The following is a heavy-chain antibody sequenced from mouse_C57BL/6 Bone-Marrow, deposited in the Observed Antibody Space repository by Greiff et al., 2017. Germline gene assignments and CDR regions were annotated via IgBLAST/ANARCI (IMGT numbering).Heavy chain of an antibody. CDR2: ISSGGDYI. Sequence: EVNVVESGEGLVKPGGSLKLSCAASGFTFSSYAMSWVRHTPEKRLEWVAYISSGGDYIYYADTVKGRFTISRDNARNTLYLQMSSLKSEDTAMYYCTRGAYYGSFYYYAMDYWGQGTSVTVSS. V-gene: IGHV5-9-1*02. J-gene: IGHJ4*01. CDR1: GFTFSSYA. D-gene: IGHD1-1*01. CDR3: TRGAYYGSFYYYAMDY.